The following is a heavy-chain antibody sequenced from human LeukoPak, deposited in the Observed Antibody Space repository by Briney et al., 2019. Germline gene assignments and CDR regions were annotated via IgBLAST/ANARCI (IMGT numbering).Heavy chain of an antibody. Sequence: GGSLRLSCAASGFTFSNYWMSWVRQAPGKGLEWVANIKQDGSVKYYVDSVKGRFTISRDNAKNFLQMNSLRVEDTAVYYCARQGGRGYSYDSSQKESHDYWGQGTLVTVSS. CDR3: ARQGGRGYSYDSSQKESHDY. V-gene: IGHV3-7*01. J-gene: IGHJ4*02. CDR2: IKQDGSVK. D-gene: IGHD5-18*01. CDR1: GFTFSNYW.